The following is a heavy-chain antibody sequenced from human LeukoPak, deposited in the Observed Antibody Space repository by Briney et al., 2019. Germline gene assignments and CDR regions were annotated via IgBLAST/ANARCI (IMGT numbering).Heavy chain of an antibody. V-gene: IGHV3-30*04. CDR2: ISYDGSNK. Sequence: GLEWVAVISYDGSNKYYADSVKGRFTISRDNSKNTLYLQMNSLRAEDTAVYYCARAVGAHFWGQGTLVTVSS. D-gene: IGHD1-26*01. J-gene: IGHJ4*02. CDR3: ARAVGAHF.